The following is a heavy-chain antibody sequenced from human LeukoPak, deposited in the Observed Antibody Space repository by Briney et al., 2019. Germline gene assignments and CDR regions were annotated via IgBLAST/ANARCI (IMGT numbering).Heavy chain of an antibody. V-gene: IGHV1-69*13. J-gene: IGHJ4*02. D-gene: IGHD1-26*01. CDR3: ARDPPLNSGSGQDYFDY. CDR2: IIPIFGTA. Sequence: SVKVSSKDSGDTFITYAISWVREAPGQGHEWMGGIIPIFGTANYAQKFQGRVTITADESTSTAYMELSSLSSEYTAVYYCARDPPLNSGSGQDYFDYWGQGTLVTVSS. CDR1: GDTFITYA.